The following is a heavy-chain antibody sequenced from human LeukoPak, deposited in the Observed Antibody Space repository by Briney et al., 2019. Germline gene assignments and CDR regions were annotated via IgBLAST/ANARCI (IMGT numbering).Heavy chain of an antibody. CDR1: GFAFSDYY. CDR3: ARDWGYYYDSSLRGFDY. J-gene: IGHJ4*02. CDR2: ISSSGSTI. V-gene: IGHV3-11*01. D-gene: IGHD3-22*01. Sequence: GGSLRLSCAASGFAFSDYYMSWIRQAPGKGLEWVSYISSSGSTIYYADSVKGRFTISRDNAKNSLYLQMNSLRAEDTAMYYCARDWGYYYDSSLRGFDYWGQGTLVTVSS.